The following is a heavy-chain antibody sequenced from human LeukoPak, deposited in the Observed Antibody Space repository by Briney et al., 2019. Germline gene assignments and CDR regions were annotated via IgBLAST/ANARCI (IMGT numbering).Heavy chain of an antibody. D-gene: IGHD2-15*01. Sequence: PGGSLRLSCAASGFTFSSYVMNWVRQAPGKGLEWVSGITGSGGTTYYADSVKGRFTISRDNSKNTVYLQMNSLRAEDTAVYYCATVGLVVVGTTPRLADYWGQGTLVTVSS. CDR1: GFTFSSYV. CDR2: ITGSGGTT. V-gene: IGHV3-23*01. CDR3: ATVGLVVVGTTPRLADY. J-gene: IGHJ4*02.